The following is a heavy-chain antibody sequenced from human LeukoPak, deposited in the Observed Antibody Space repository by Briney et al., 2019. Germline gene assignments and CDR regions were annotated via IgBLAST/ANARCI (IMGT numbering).Heavy chain of an antibody. V-gene: IGHV1-2*02. Sequence: ASVKVSCKAPGYTFTGYYMHWVRQAPGQGLEWMGWINPNSGGTNYAQKFQGRVTMTRDTSISTAYIELSRLRSDDTAVYYCATTKIAAAGDFDYWGQGTLVTVSS. CDR2: INPNSGGT. J-gene: IGHJ4*02. D-gene: IGHD6-13*01. CDR3: ATTKIAAAGDFDY. CDR1: GYTFTGYY.